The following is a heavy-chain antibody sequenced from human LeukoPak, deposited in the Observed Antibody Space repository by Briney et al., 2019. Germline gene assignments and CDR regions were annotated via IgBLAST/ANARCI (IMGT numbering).Heavy chain of an antibody. V-gene: IGHV1-8*01. CDR2: MNPNSGNT. Sequence: GASVKVSCKASGYTFTSYDINWVRQATGQGLEWMGWMNPNSGNTGYAQKFQGRVTMTRNTSISTAYMELSSLRSEDTAVYYCARVWLGEFSFDPRGQGTLVTVSS. D-gene: IGHD3-10*01. CDR1: GYTFTSYD. CDR3: ARVWLGEFSFDP. J-gene: IGHJ5*02.